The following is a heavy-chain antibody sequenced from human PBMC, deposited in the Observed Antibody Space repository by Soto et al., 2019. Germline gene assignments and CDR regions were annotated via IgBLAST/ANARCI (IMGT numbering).Heavy chain of an antibody. D-gene: IGHD2-2*01. CDR3: VKGKITETWVPAAPSTYHYYGMDV. CDR1: GFTFSSYA. V-gene: IGHV3-64D*08. Sequence: HPGGSLRLSCSASGFTFSSYAMHWVRQAPGKGLEYVSAISSNGGSTYYADSVKGRFTISRDNSKNTLYLQMSSLRAEDTAVYYCVKGKITETWVPAAPSTYHYYGMDVWGQGTTVTVSS. CDR2: ISSNGGST. J-gene: IGHJ6*02.